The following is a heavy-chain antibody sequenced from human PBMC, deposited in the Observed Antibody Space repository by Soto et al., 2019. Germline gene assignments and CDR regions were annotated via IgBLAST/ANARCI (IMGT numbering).Heavy chain of an antibody. V-gene: IGHV3-33*01. J-gene: IGHJ4*02. Sequence: GGALRLSCAASGFTFSMFGMHWFRQAPGKGLEWVALIWFDGSNKNYADSVKGRFTISRDNSKDTLSLQMNSRRAEDTAVYYCARKVGMEFDYWGQGT. CDR3: ARKVGMEFDY. D-gene: IGHD2-21*01. CDR1: GFTFSMFG. CDR2: IWFDGSNK.